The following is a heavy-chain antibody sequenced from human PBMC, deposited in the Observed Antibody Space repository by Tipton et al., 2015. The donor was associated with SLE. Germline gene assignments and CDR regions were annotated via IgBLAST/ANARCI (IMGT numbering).Heavy chain of an antibody. Sequence: SLRLSCAASGFTFDDYAMHWVRQAPGKGLEWVSGISWNSGSIGYADSVKGRFTISRDNAKNSLYLQMNGLRAEDTALYYCAKDGQYSSSRGWYFDLWGRGTLVTVSS. CDR2: ISWNSGSI. CDR1: GFTFDDYA. V-gene: IGHV3-9*01. J-gene: IGHJ2*01. CDR3: AKDGQYSSSRGWYFDL. D-gene: IGHD6-13*01.